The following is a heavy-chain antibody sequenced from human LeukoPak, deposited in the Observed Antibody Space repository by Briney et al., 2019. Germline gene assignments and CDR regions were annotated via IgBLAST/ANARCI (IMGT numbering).Heavy chain of an antibody. J-gene: IGHJ4*02. CDR2: IYPNGGST. CDR1: GFTFSTYS. V-gene: IGHV3-23*01. Sequence: GESLRLSCAASGFTFSTYSMTWVRQGPGKGGEWVSSIYPNGGSTFYADSVKGRFTISRDNSKNTLYLQMSSLRTEDTAIYYCTKDVVPDSGWDLDYWGQGTLVTVSS. D-gene: IGHD6-19*01. CDR3: TKDVVPDSGWDLDY.